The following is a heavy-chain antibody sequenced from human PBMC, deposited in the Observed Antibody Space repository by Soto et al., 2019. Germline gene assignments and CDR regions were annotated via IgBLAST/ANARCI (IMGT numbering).Heavy chain of an antibody. V-gene: IGHV4-39*01. Sequence: TSETLSLTCTVSGGSISSSSYYWGWIRQPPGKGLEWIGSIYYSGSTYYNPSLKSRVTISVDTSKNQFSLKLSSVTAADTAVYYCARHGSYFGNYYGTGSHMDVWGKGTTVTVSS. CDR3: ARHGSYFGNYYGTGSHMDV. J-gene: IGHJ6*03. CDR1: GGSISSSSYY. D-gene: IGHD3-10*01. CDR2: IYYSGST.